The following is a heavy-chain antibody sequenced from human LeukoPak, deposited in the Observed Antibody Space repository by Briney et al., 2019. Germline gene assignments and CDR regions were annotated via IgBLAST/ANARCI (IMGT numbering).Heavy chain of an antibody. D-gene: IGHD2-2*02. Sequence: PSQTLSLTCTVSGGSISSGGYYWSWIRQPPGKGLEWIGYIYHSGSTYYNPSLKSRVTISVDRSKNQFSLKLSSVTAADTAVYYCARARYCSSTSCYRGPIDYWGQGTLVTVSS. V-gene: IGHV4-30-2*01. CDR3: ARARYCSSTSCYRGPIDY. J-gene: IGHJ4*02. CDR2: IYHSGST. CDR1: GGSISSGGYY.